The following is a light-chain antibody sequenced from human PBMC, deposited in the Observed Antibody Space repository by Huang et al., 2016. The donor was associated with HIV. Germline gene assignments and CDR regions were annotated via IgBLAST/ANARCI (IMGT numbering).Light chain of an antibody. Sequence: ELVLTQSPATLSLSPGERATLSCRASQSVGNFVAWYQQRPGQSPRLLICDTLNRATGVPARFSGSGSETDFTLTISSVEPEDFAVYYCQFRTGWPPARTFGGGTKV. V-gene: IGKV3-11*01. CDR1: QSVGNF. CDR2: DTL. CDR3: QFRTGWPPART. J-gene: IGKJ4*01.